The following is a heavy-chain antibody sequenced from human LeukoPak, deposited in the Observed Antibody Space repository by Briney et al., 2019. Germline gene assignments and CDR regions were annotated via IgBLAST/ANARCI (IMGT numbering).Heavy chain of an antibody. J-gene: IGHJ2*01. V-gene: IGHV4-39*01. CDR2: IYYSGST. D-gene: IGHD1-7*01. CDR3: ARGITGTTWYFDL. Sequence: PSETLSLTCTVSGGSISSSSYYWGWIRQPPGKGLEWIGSIYYSGSTYYNPSLKSRVTISVDTSKNQFSLKLSSVTAADTAVYYCARGITGTTWYFDLWGRGTLVTVSS. CDR1: GGSISSSSYY.